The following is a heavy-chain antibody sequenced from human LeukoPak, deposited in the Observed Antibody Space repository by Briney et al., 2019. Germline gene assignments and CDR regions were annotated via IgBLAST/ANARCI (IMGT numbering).Heavy chain of an antibody. D-gene: IGHD3-9*01. V-gene: IGHV4-39*01. CDR1: GGSISSSSYY. Sequence: PSETLSLTCTVSGGSISSSSYYWGWLRQPPGKGLEWIGSIYYSGSTYYNPSLKSRVTISVDTSKNQFSLKLSSVTAADTAVYYCASCYDILTGYHDYWGQGTLVTVSS. CDR2: IYYSGST. CDR3: ASCYDILTGYHDY. J-gene: IGHJ4*02.